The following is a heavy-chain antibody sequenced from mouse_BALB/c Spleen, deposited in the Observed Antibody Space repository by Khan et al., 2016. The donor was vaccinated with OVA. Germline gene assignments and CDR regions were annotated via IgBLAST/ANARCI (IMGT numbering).Heavy chain of an antibody. V-gene: IGHV1-4*01. CDR1: GYTFTSYT. J-gene: IGHJ3*01. CDR3: VRDGAYYRNDGWFAY. CDR2: INPSNGYT. D-gene: IGHD2-14*01. Sequence: QVQLQQSGAELARPGASVKMSCKASGYTFTSYTIHWIKLRPGQGLEWIGYINPSNGYTNYNQVFKDKATLTADKSSTTAYMQLNSLTSDDSAVYDWVRDGAYYRNDGWFAYWGQGTLVTVSA.